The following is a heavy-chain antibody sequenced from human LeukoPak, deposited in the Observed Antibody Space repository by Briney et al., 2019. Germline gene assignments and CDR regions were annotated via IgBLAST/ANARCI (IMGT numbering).Heavy chain of an antibody. V-gene: IGHV4-38-2*02. CDR1: GYSISSGYY. J-gene: IGHJ4*02. CDR2: IYHSGST. CDR3: ARVSYDSLDY. D-gene: IGHD3-22*01. Sequence: SETLSLTCTVSGYSISSGYYWGWIRQPPGKGLEWIGSIYHSGSTYYNPSLKSRVTISVDTSKNQFSLKLSSVTAADTAVYYCARVSYDSLDYWGQGTLVTVSS.